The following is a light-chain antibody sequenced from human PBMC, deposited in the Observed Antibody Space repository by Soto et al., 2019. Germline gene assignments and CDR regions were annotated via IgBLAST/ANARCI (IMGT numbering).Light chain of an antibody. Sequence: DIQMTQSSSTLSASFGDRVTITCWASQSIGDSLAWYQQKKGKAPYLLISDVSSLERGVPSRFSGSGYGTEFNLTISSMQPDDFATFYCQQYNGYSRTFGQGTKVDIK. CDR3: QQYNGYSRT. CDR2: DVS. CDR1: QSIGDS. V-gene: IGKV1-5*01. J-gene: IGKJ1*01.